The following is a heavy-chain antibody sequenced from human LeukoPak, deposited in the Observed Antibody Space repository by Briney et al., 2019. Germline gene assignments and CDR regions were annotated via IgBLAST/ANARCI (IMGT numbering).Heavy chain of an antibody. J-gene: IGHJ4*02. CDR2: IYYSGST. D-gene: IGHD3-22*01. V-gene: IGHV4-59*12. Sequence: PSETLSLTCTVSGGSISSYYWSWIRQPPGKGLEWIGYIYYSGSTNYNPSLKSRVTISVDTSKNQFSLKLSSVTAADTAVYYCARGAISGYYWYYFDYWGQGTLVTVSS. CDR3: ARGAISGYYWYYFDY. CDR1: GGSISSYY.